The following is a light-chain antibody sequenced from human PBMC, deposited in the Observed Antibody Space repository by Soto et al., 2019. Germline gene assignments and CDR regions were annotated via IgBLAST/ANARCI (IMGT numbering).Light chain of an antibody. Sequence: DIQMTQSPSSLSASIGDRVTITCRASQSISTYLNWYQQKPGIAPRLLIYALSNLQSGVPSRFSGSGSGTDFTLTITSLHPEDFATYYCQQSYNSWTFGQGTKVEIK. J-gene: IGKJ1*01. CDR3: QQSYNSWT. CDR2: ALS. CDR1: QSISTY. V-gene: IGKV1-39*01.